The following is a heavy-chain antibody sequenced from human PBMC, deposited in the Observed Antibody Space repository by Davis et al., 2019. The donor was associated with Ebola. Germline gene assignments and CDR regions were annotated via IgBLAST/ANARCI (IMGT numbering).Heavy chain of an antibody. CDR1: GYTFTTYW. V-gene: IGHV5-51*01. D-gene: IGHD3-3*02. Sequence: QVSCKGSGYTFTTYWIGWVRQMPGKGLEWMGIIYPGDSDTGYSPSFQGQVTISADKSISTAYLQWSSLKASDTAMYYCARRGGWSGAFLDYWGQGTLVTVSS. CDR3: ARRGGWSGAFLDY. CDR2: IYPGDSDT. J-gene: IGHJ4*02.